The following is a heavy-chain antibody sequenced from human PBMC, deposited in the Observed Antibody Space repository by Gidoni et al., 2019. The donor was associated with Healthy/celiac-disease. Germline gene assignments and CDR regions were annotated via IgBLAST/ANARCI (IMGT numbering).Heavy chain of an antibody. CDR2: INHSGST. D-gene: IGHD2-15*01. CDR3: ARGGIVVVVAATHFDY. Sequence: QVQLQQWGAVLLKPSETLSLTCAVYGGSFSCYYWSWIRQPPGKGLEWIGEINHSGSTNYNPSLKSRVTISVDTSKNQFSLKLSSVTAADTDVYYCARGGIVVVVAATHFDYWGQGTLVTVSS. J-gene: IGHJ4*02. CDR1: GGSFSCYY. V-gene: IGHV4-34*01.